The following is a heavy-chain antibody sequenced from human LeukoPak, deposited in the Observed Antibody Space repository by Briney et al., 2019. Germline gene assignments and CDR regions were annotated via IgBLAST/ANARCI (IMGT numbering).Heavy chain of an antibody. CDR3: AREGRLDCSSTSCYLDAFDI. J-gene: IGHJ3*02. D-gene: IGHD2-2*01. Sequence: ASVKVSCKASGYTFTSYYMHLVRQAPGQGLEWMGIINPSGGSTSYAQKFQGRVTMTRDTSTSTVYTELSSLRSEDTAVYYCAREGRLDCSSTSCYLDAFDIWGQGTMVTVSS. CDR1: GYTFTSYY. V-gene: IGHV1-46*03. CDR2: INPSGGST.